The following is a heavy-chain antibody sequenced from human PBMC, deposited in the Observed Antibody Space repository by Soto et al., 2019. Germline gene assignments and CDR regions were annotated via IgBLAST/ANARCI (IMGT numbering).Heavy chain of an antibody. CDR3: AKPPGSGYYLFDY. CDR1: GFTFSTYA. V-gene: IGHV3-23*01. D-gene: IGHD3-22*01. Sequence: GGSLRLSCAASGFTFSTYAMSWVRQAPGKGLEWVSAISGSGGSTYYADSVKGRFTISRGNSKNTLYLQMNSLRAEDTAVYYCAKPPGSGYYLFDYWGQGTLVTVSS. CDR2: ISGSGGST. J-gene: IGHJ4*02.